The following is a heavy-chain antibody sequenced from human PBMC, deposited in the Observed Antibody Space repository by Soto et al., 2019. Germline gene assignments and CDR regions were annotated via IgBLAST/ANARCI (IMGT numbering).Heavy chain of an antibody. J-gene: IGHJ3*02. CDR2: INPNSGGT. CDR3: ALPREDAFDI. Sequence: ACRESFSGYYIRWVRQAPGQGLEWMGWINPNSGGTNYAQKFQGWVTMTRDTSISTAYMELSRLRSDDTDVYYCALPREDAFDIWGQGTMVTVSS. V-gene: IGHV1-2*04. CDR1: RESFSGYY.